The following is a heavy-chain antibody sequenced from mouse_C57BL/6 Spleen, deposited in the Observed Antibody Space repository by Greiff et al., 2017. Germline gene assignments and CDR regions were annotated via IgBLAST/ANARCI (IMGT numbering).Heavy chain of an antibody. CDR1: GFNFNDYY. J-gene: IGHJ3*01. Sequence: EVQLQQSGAELVKPGASVKLSCTASGFNFNDYYMHWVQQRPEKGLEWIGCIDPADGATKYAPTFPGKVTITADTSSNTVYMQLTSLTAEDTAVYYCAREYYCTKAYFDYWGQGTPVTVSA. D-gene: IGHD1-1*01. CDR2: IDPADGAT. CDR3: AREYYCTKAYFDY. V-gene: IGHV14-2*01.